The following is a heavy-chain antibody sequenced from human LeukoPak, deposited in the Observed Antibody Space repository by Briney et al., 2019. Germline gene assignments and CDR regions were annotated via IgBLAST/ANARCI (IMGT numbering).Heavy chain of an antibody. CDR2: ISGSGGST. D-gene: IGHD3-3*01. J-gene: IGHJ4*02. CDR1: GFTFSSYA. CDR3: AKGSYDFWSGYADFDY. Sequence: QSGGSLRLSCAASGFTFSSYAMSWVRQAPGKGLEWVSAISGSGGSTYYADSVKGRFTISRDNSKDTLYLQMNSLRAEDTAVYYCAKGSYDFWSGYADFDYWGQGTLVTVSS. V-gene: IGHV3-23*01.